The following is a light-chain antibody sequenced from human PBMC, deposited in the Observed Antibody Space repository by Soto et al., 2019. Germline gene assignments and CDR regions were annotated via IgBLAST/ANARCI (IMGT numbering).Light chain of an antibody. CDR1: SSDVGGYNY. CDR2: EVS. Sequence: QSVLTQPASVSGSPGQSITISCTGTSSDVGGYNYVSWYQQDPGKAPKLMIYEVSNRHSGVSNRFSGSKYGNTASLTISGLQAEGEADYYCSSYTSSSTLVFGTGTKVTVL. V-gene: IGLV2-14*01. J-gene: IGLJ1*01. CDR3: SSYTSSSTLV.